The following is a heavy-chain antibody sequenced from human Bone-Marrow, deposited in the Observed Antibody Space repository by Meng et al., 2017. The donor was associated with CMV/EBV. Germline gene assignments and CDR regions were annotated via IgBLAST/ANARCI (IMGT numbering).Heavy chain of an antibody. CDR3: ARTGAEWARGYYYGMDV. J-gene: IGHJ6*02. CDR1: GYSFTSYW. V-gene: IGHV5-51*01. D-gene: IGHD3-3*01. CDR2: IYTGDSDT. Sequence: GESPKISCKGSGYSFTSYWIGWVRQMPGKGLEWMGIIYTGDSDTRYSPSFQGHVTISADKSISTAYLQWSSLKASDTAMYYCARTGAEWARGYYYGMDVWGQGTMVTVSS.